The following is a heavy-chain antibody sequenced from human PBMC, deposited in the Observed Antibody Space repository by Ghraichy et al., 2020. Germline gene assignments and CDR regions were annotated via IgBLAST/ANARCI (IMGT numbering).Heavy chain of an antibody. Sequence: GGSLRLSCSASGFPFSYFAMGWVRQAPGKGLEWVSAITGSGGSTYYADSVKGRFTISRDNSKNTLYLQMNSLRADDTAVYYCAKDPGTSGWYFSLDYWGQGNLVTVPS. V-gene: IGHV3-23*01. D-gene: IGHD6-19*01. CDR3: AKDPGTSGWYFSLDY. CDR2: ITGSGGST. CDR1: GFPFSYFA. J-gene: IGHJ4*02.